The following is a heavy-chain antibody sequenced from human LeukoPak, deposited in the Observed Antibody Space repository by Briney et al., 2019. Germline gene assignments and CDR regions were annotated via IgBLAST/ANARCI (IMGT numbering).Heavy chain of an antibody. CDR1: GFTFSSYG. J-gene: IGHJ4*02. CDR3: ARFDY. V-gene: IGHV4-39*01. CDR2: IYYSGST. Sequence: GSLRLSCAASGFTFSSYGMSWIRQPPGKGLEWNGSIYYSGSTYYSPSLRSRVTISVDTSKIQFSLKLSSVTAADTAVYYCARFDYWGQGTLVTVSS.